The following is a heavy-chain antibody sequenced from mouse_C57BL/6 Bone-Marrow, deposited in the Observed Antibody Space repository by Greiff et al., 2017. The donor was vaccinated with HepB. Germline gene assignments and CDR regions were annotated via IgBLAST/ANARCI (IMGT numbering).Heavy chain of an antibody. Sequence: VKLQESGPGLVAPSQSLSITCTVSGFSLTSYGVDWVRQPPGKGLEWLGVIWGGGSTNYNSALMSRLSISKDNSKSQVFLKMNSLQTDDTAMYYCAKRELTGTGYYAMDYWGQGTSVTVSS. CDR2: IWGGGST. CDR1: GFSLTSYG. V-gene: IGHV2-9*01. J-gene: IGHJ4*01. CDR3: AKRELTGTGYYAMDY. D-gene: IGHD4-1*01.